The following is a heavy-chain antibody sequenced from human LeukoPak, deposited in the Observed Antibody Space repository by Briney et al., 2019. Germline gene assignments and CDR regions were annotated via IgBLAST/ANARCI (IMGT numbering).Heavy chain of an antibody. J-gene: IGHJ4*02. CDR3: AKRGVVIRVILVGFHKEAYYFDS. D-gene: IGHD3-22*01. CDR2: ISDSGGRT. Sequence: PGGSLRLSCAVSGITLSNYGMSWVRRAPGKGLEWVAGISDSGGRTNYADSVKGRFTTSRDNPKNTLYLQMNSLRAEDTAVYFCAKRGVVIRVILVGFHKEAYYFDSWGQGALVTVSS. V-gene: IGHV3-23*01. CDR1: GITLSNYG.